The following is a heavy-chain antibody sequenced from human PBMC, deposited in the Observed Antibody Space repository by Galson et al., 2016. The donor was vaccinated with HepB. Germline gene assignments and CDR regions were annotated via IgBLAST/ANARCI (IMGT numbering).Heavy chain of an antibody. CDR1: GFTFSSQA. J-gene: IGHJ4*02. Sequence: SLRLSCAASGFTFSSQAMHWVRQAPGKGPEWLSASSGGATYYADSVKGRFTISRDNSRDTLYLQMNNLGVDDTAIYYCAKRSETFYGLDYWGQGSQVTVSP. D-gene: IGHD3-3*01. CDR3: AKRSETFYGLDY. CDR2: SSGGAT. V-gene: IGHV3-23*01.